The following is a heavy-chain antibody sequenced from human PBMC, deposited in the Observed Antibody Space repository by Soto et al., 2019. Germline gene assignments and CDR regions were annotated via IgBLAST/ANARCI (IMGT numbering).Heavy chain of an antibody. V-gene: IGHV4-31*03. Sequence: QVQLQESGPGLVKPSQTLSLTCTVSGGSISSGGTGSYWTWIRQLPGKGLEWIGYIYYTGHTYYTPSRKMRPTISIDTSEHQFSLKLTSVTAADTAVYFGASGHDASTVRYWRQGTLVTVSS. CDR3: ASGHDASTVRY. J-gene: IGHJ4*02. D-gene: IGHD2-2*01. CDR2: IYYTGHT. CDR1: GGSISSGGTGSY.